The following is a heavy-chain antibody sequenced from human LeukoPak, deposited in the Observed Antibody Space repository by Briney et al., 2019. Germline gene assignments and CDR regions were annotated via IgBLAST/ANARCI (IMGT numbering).Heavy chain of an antibody. CDR3: ARAGHNSNSGGYDF. V-gene: IGHV1-2*02. Sequence: ASVKVSCKPSGYTFIDHYLHWVRQAPGQGLESLGWIGPDTGDTNYPQKFQGRVTMTRETSISTAYMELDRLRSDDTAVYYCARAGHNSNSGGYDFWGLGTLVTVSS. CDR2: IGPDTGDT. J-gene: IGHJ4*02. CDR1: GYTFIDHY. D-gene: IGHD3-22*01.